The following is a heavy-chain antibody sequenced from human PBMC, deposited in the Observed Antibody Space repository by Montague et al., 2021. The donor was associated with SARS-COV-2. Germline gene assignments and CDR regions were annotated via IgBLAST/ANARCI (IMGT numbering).Heavy chain of an antibody. CDR2: IYVNGRIFISGRT. V-gene: IGHV4-61*02. J-gene: IGHJ4*02. Sequence: TLSLTCSVSGGSISSGSYYWSWIRQPAGKGLEWIGRIYVNGRIFISGRTKYNPSLKSRVIISLDTSKNQFSLKLSSVTAADTAIYYCARFVRYCSRTSCYAFDYWGQGTLVTVSS. CDR1: GGSISSGSYY. D-gene: IGHD2-2*01. CDR3: ARFVRYCSRTSCYAFDY.